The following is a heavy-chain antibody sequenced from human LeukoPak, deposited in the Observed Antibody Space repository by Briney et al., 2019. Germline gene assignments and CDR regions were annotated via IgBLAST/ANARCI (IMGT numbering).Heavy chain of an antibody. V-gene: IGHV4-30-4*08. CDR2: IYYSGST. CDR1: GGSISSGDYY. Sequence: SETLSLTCTVSGGSISSGDYYWSWIRQPPGKGLEWIGYIYYSGSTYYNPSLKSRVTISVDTSKNQFSLKLSSVTAADTAVYYCARFGYCSSTSCYGDAFDIWGQGTMVTVSS. J-gene: IGHJ3*02. CDR3: ARFGYCSSTSCYGDAFDI. D-gene: IGHD2-2*01.